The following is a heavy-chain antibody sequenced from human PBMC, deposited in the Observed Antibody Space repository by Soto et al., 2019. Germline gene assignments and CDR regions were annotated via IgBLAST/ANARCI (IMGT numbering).Heavy chain of an antibody. Sequence: SETLSLTCTASGGSISSYYWSWIRQPPGKGLEWIGYIYYSGSTNYNPSLKSRVTISVDTSKNQFSLKLSSVTAADTAVYYCARVETYGFFDYWGQGTLVTVSS. CDR2: IYYSGST. CDR3: ARVETYGFFDY. J-gene: IGHJ4*02. D-gene: IGHD3-3*01. CDR1: GGSISSYY. V-gene: IGHV4-59*01.